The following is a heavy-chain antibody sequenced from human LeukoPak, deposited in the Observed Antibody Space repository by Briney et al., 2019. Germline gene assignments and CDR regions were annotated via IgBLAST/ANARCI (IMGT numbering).Heavy chain of an antibody. Sequence: ASVKVSCKFSVYTLTELSMHWVRQAPGKGLEWMGGFDPEDGETIYAQKFQGRVTMTEDTSTDTAYMELSSLRSEDTAVYYCATDLGNYYGSGSYYNGDYWGQGTLVTVSS. V-gene: IGHV1-24*01. J-gene: IGHJ4*02. CDR3: ATDLGNYYGSGSYYNGDY. CDR2: FDPEDGET. D-gene: IGHD3-10*01. CDR1: VYTLTELS.